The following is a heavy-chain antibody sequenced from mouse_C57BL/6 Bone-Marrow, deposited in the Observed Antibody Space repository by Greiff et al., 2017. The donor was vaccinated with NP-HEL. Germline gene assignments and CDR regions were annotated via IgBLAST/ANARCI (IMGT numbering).Heavy chain of an antibody. Sequence: EVKVVESGGGLVKPGGSLKLSCAASGFTFSSYAMSWARQTPEKRLEWVATISDGGSYTYYPDNVKGRFTISRDNAKNNLYLQMSHLKSEDTAMYYCARDDYGSSPFAYWGQGTLVTVSA. CDR3: ARDDYGSSPFAY. D-gene: IGHD1-1*01. CDR1: GFTFSSYA. J-gene: IGHJ3*01. V-gene: IGHV5-4*01. CDR2: ISDGGSYT.